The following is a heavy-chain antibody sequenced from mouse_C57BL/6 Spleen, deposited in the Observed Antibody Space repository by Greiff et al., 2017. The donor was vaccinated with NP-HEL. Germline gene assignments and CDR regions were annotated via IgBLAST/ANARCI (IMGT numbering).Heavy chain of an antibody. CDR3: AISQNWFWFAY. J-gene: IGHJ3*01. CDR2: IHPSDSDT. CDR1: GYTFTSYW. V-gene: IGHV1-74*01. D-gene: IGHD4-1*01. Sequence: QVQLQQPGAELVKPGASVKVSCKASGYTFTSYWMHWVKQRPGQGLEWIGRIHPSDSDTNYNQKFKGKATLTVDKSSSTAYMQLSSLTSEDSAVYYCAISQNWFWFAYWGQGTLVTVSA.